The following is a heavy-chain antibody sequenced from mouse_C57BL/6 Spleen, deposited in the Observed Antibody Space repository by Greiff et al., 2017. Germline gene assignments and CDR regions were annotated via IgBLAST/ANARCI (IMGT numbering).Heavy chain of an antibody. J-gene: IGHJ3*01. Sequence: QVQLKQSGPELVKPGASVKISCKASGYALSSSWMNWVKQRPGKGLEWIGRIYPGDGDTNYNGKFKGKATLTADKSSSTAYMQLSSLTSEDSAVYFCAREEVTTGFAYWGQGTLVTVSA. V-gene: IGHV1-82*01. CDR1: GYALSSSW. CDR2: IYPGDGDT. CDR3: AREEVTTGFAY. D-gene: IGHD1-1*01.